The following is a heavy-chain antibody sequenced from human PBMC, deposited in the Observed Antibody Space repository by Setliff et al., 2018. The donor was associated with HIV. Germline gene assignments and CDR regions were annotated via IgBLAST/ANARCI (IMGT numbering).Heavy chain of an antibody. CDR2: IYYSGST. V-gene: IGHV4-39*01. CDR3: AKGTYYDLLTAYYLSDYYMDV. Sequence: PSETLSLTCTVSGGSISSSSYYWGWIRQPPGKGLEWIGSIYYSGSTYANPSLKSRVTISVDTSKNQFSLNLSSVTAADTAAYYCAKGTYYDLLTAYYLSDYYMDVWGKGTTVTVSS. CDR1: GGSISSSSYY. J-gene: IGHJ6*03. D-gene: IGHD3-9*01.